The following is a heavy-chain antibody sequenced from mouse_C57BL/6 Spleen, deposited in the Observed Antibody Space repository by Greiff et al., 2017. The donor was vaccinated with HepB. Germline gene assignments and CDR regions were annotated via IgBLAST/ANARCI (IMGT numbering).Heavy chain of an antibody. D-gene: IGHD1-1*01. CDR2: IDPNSGGT. CDR1: GYTFTSYW. Sequence: VNLVESGAELVKPGASVKLSCKASGYTFTSYWMHWVKQRPGRGLEWIGRIDPNSGGTKYNEKFKSKATLTVDKPSSTAYMQLSSLTSEDSAVYYCARDGSSLYWYFDVWGTGTTVTVSS. V-gene: IGHV1-72*01. J-gene: IGHJ1*03. CDR3: ARDGSSLYWYFDV.